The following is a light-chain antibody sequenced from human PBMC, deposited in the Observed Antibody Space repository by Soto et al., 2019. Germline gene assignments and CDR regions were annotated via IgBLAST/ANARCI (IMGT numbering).Light chain of an antibody. V-gene: IGKV3-20*01. CDR3: QQCGNSPLT. CDR2: GAS. J-gene: IGKJ1*01. CDR1: QSVSSSY. Sequence: EIVLTQSPGTLSLSPGERATLSCRASQSVSSSYLAWYQQKPGQAPRLLIYGASSRATGIPDRFSGSGSGTDFTLTISTLEPVDFAEYYCQQCGNSPLTFGQGTKVDIK.